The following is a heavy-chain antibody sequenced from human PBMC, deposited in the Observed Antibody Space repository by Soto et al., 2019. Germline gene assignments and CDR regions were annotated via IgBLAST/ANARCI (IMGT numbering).Heavy chain of an antibody. CDR3: ASQSAEWLLFAS. V-gene: IGHV3-48*01. D-gene: IGHD5-12*01. Sequence: EVQLVESGGGLVQPGGSLRLSCAASGFTFSGYSMNWVRQAPGKGLEWVSYISSSSSTIYYADSVKGRFTMSRDNAKNPLYLQMNSLGAEDTAVYYCASQSAEWLLFASWGQGTLVTVSS. J-gene: IGHJ4*02. CDR1: GFTFSGYS. CDR2: ISSSSSTI.